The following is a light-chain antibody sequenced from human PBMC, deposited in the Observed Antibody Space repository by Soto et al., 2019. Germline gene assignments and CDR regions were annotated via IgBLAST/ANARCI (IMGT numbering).Light chain of an antibody. Sequence: QSALTQPASVSGSPGQSITISCTGTSSDVGGYNYVSWYQQHPGKAPKLMIYEVSNRPSGVSNRFSGSKSGNTASLPISGLQAEDEADYSCSSYTTSSTLVFGGGTKLTVL. J-gene: IGLJ2*01. CDR3: SSYTTSSTLV. CDR2: EVS. CDR1: SSDVGGYNY. V-gene: IGLV2-14*01.